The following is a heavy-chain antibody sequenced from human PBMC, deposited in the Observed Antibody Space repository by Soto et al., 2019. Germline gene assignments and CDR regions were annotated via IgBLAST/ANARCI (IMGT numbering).Heavy chain of an antibody. J-gene: IGHJ5*01. Sequence: SETLSLTCPVSGDSISTVDYFWAWIRQPPGQALEYIGYLYKSATTYYNPSFESRVAISLDTSKRQFSLNVTSVTAADTAVYFCARGRYCLTGRCFPNWFDSWGQGTLVTVSS. CDR1: GDSISTVDYF. D-gene: IGHD2-15*01. V-gene: IGHV4-30-4*01. CDR2: LYKSATT. CDR3: ARGRYCLTGRCFPNWFDS.